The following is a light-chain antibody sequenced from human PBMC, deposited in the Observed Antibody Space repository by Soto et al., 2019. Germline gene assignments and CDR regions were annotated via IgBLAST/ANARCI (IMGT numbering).Light chain of an antibody. J-gene: IGKJ2*01. CDR3: QQYGNSPYT. V-gene: IGKV3-20*01. Sequence: EIVLTQSPGTLSLSPGERATLSCRARQSVSSSYLAWYQQKPGQAPRLLIYGASSRATGIPDRFSGSGSGTDFTLTISRLEPEDFAMYYCQQYGNSPYTFGQGTKLEIK. CDR1: QSVSSSY. CDR2: GAS.